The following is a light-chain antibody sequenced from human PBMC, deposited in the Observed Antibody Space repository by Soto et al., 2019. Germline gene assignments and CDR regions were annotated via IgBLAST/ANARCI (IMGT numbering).Light chain of an antibody. CDR2: GTS. CDR1: QSVSSY. CDR3: QQRSKQRRNWLLT. J-gene: IGKJ4*01. Sequence: EIVLTQSPATLSLSPGERATLSCRASQSVSSYLAWYQQKPGQAPRLLVYGTSNRASGIPARFSGSGSGTDFTLTISSLAPEDFAIYYCQQRSKQRRNWLLTFGGGTKVEIK. V-gene: IGKV3-11*01.